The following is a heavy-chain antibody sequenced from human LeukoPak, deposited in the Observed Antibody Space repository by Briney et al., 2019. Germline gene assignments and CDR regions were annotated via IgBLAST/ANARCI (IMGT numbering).Heavy chain of an antibody. D-gene: IGHD3-16*01. CDR1: GGSIHDYY. CDR2: IYYSGTT. J-gene: IGHJ6*03. V-gene: IGHV4-59*01. CDR3: ARALVEPYYMDV. Sequence: SETLSLTCTVSGGSIHDYYWTWIRQPPGKGLEWIGYIYYSGTTNYNPSLESRVTISVDTSKNQFSLKLSSVTAADTAVYYCARALVEPYYMDVWGKGTTVTVSS.